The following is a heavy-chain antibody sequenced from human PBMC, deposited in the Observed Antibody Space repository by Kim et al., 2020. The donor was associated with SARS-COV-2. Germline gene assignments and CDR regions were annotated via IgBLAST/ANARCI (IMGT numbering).Heavy chain of an antibody. Sequence: SQTLSLTCAISGDSVSSNNVAWNWIRQSPSRGLEWLGRTYYRSKWSNDYAVSVKNRITINADTSKNQFSLQLNSVTTEDTAVYYCARYNWNPDRYFDYWGQGTPVTVSS. V-gene: IGHV6-1*01. CDR3: ARYNWNPDRYFDY. CDR2: TYYRSKWSN. D-gene: IGHD1-20*01. CDR1: GDSVSSNNVA. J-gene: IGHJ4*02.